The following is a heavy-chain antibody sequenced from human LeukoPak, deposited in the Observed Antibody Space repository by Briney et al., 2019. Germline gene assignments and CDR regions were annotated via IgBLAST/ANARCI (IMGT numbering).Heavy chain of an antibody. J-gene: IGHJ4*02. CDR2: MNPNSGNT. V-gene: IGHV1-8*01. Sequence: ASVKVSCKASGYTFTSYDISWVRQATGQGLEWMGWMNPNSGNTGYAQKFQGRVTMTRNTSTSTAYMELSSLRSEDTAVYYCARGRRRRPLASYYFDYWGQGTLVTVSS. CDR3: ARGRRRRPLASYYFDY. CDR1: GYTFTSYD.